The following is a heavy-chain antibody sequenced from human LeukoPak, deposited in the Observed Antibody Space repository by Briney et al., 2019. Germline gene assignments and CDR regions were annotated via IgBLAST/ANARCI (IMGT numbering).Heavy chain of an antibody. Sequence: ASVKVSCKVSGYTLTELSMQWVREAPGKGLEWMAGFDPEDGETIYAQKFQGRVTMTEDTSTDTAYMELSSLRSEDTAVYYCATSIVWPAAEYFQHWGQGTLVTVSS. D-gene: IGHD2-15*01. CDR3: ATSIVWPAAEYFQH. J-gene: IGHJ1*01. V-gene: IGHV1-24*01. CDR2: FDPEDGET. CDR1: GYTLTELS.